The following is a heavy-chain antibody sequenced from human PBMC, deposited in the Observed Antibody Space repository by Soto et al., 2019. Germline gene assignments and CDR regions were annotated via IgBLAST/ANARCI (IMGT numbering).Heavy chain of an antibody. D-gene: IGHD3-10*01. V-gene: IGHV1-69*01. J-gene: IGHJ4*02. Sequence: QVQLVQSGAEVKKPGSSVKVSCKASGGTFSSDAIIWVRQAPGRGLEWMGGIIPISGTTNYAQKFQGRVTITAAQSTSTVYMELSSLRSEDTAVYYCARDAGYMLRGVMGFFDYWGQGTLVTVSS. CDR1: GGTFSSDA. CDR3: ARDAGYMLRGVMGFFDY. CDR2: IIPISGTT.